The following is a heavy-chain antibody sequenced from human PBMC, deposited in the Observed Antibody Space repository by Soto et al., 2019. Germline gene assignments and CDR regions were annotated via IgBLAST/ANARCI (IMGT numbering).Heavy chain of an antibody. D-gene: IGHD7-27*01. V-gene: IGHV1-18*04. CDR3: ARAGTGDKGFDY. J-gene: IGHJ4*02. CDR1: GYTFTSYY. Sequence: ASVKVSCKASGYTFTSYYMHWVRQAPGQGLEWMGWISANNGNTNYAQKLQGRVTMTTDTSTSTAYMELRSLRSDDTAVYYCARAGTGDKGFDYWGQGTLVTVSS. CDR2: ISANNGNT.